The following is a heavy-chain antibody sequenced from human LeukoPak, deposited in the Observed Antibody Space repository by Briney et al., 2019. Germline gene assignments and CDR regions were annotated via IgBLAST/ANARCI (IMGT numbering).Heavy chain of an antibody. D-gene: IGHD1-26*01. J-gene: IGHJ4*02. CDR1: GFTFSNSW. CDR3: ARGMAVGTTKGFDY. CDR2: INSDGTTT. Sequence: GGSLRLSCAASGFTFSNSWMHWVRQAPGKGLVWVSRINSDGTTTNYADSVKGRFTIYRDTAKNTLYLQMNSLRAEDTAVYYCARGMAVGTTKGFDYWGQGTLVIVSS. V-gene: IGHV3-74*01.